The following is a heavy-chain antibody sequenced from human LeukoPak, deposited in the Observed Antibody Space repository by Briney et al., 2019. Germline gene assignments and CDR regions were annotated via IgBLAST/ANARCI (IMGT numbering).Heavy chain of an antibody. D-gene: IGHD4-17*01. Sequence: SSVKVSCKASGGTFSSYAISWVQQAPGQGLEWMGGIIPIFGTANYAQKFQGRVTITTDESTSTAHMELSSLRSEDTAVYYCARLADYEDDWFDPWGQGTLVTVSS. CDR3: ARLADYEDDWFDP. CDR1: GGTFSSYA. V-gene: IGHV1-69*05. CDR2: IIPIFGTA. J-gene: IGHJ5*02.